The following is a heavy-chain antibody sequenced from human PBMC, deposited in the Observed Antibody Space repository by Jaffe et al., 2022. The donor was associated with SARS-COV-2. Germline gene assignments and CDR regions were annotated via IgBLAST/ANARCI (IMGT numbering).Heavy chain of an antibody. D-gene: IGHD3-16*02. CDR1: GGSISSSSYY. CDR3: ARANYDYVWGSYRYYYYYYMDV. CDR2: IYYSGST. V-gene: IGHV4-39*01. Sequence: QLQLQESGPGLVKPSETLSLTCTVSGGSISSSSYYWGWIRQPPGKGLEWIGSIYYSGSTYYNPSLKSRVTISVDTSKNQFSLKLSSVTAADTAVYYCARANYDYVWGSYRYYYYYYMDVWGKGTTVTVSS. J-gene: IGHJ6*03.